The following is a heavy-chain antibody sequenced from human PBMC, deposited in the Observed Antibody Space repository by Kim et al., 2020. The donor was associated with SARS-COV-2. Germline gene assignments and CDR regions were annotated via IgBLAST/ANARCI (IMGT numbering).Heavy chain of an antibody. V-gene: IGHV3-30*18. CDR2: VSFDGGAQ. D-gene: IGHD3-3*01. CDR3: VKEATPRVAHHLDF. J-gene: IGHJ4*02. Sequence: GGSLRLSCAGSGFVFSNYGMQWVRQAPGKGLEWMAVVSFDGGAQYYADSVRGRFTISRDNSKNTLYLEMNGLGVDDTSIYYCVKEATPRVAHHLDFWGQG. CDR1: GFVFSNYG.